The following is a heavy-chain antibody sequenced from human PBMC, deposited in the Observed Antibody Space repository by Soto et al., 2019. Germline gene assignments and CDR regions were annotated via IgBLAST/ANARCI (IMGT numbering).Heavy chain of an antibody. CDR2: IDTSSSTI. Sequence: GGSLRLSCAASGFTFSTYSMNWVRQAPGKGLEWVSYIDTSSSTIYYADSVRGRFTISRDNAKHSLYLQMNSLRDEDTAVYFCAREGQYSGTYYSAFDICGQGTMVTVSS. J-gene: IGHJ3*02. D-gene: IGHD1-26*01. CDR3: AREGQYSGTYYSAFDI. V-gene: IGHV3-48*02. CDR1: GFTFSTYS.